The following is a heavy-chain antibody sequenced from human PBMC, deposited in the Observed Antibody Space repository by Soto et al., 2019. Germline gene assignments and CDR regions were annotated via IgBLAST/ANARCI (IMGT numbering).Heavy chain of an antibody. CDR2: ISYDGSNK. V-gene: IGHV3-30-3*01. CDR1: GFTFSSYA. CDR3: ARDCDY. Sequence: QVQLVESGGGVVQPGRSLRLSCAASGFTFSSYAMHWVLQAPGKGLEWVAVISYDGSNKYYADSVQGRFTISRDNSKNTLYLPMNSLRAGDTSVYDCARDCDYWGQGNLVTVSS. J-gene: IGHJ4*02.